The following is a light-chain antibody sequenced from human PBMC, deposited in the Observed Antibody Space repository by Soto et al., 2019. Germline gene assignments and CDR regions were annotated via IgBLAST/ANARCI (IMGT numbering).Light chain of an antibody. CDR1: QRISSW. Sequence: DIQMTQSPSTLSSAVEDIVTITCRPSQRISSWLAWYQQKPGKAHKLLIYDASALESGVPSRFSGSGFGKEFTLTISRLQPDDFATYYCQQYNSDFPYPFGQVTKLYIK. J-gene: IGKJ2*01. CDR2: DAS. V-gene: IGKV1-5*01. CDR3: QQYNSDFPYP.